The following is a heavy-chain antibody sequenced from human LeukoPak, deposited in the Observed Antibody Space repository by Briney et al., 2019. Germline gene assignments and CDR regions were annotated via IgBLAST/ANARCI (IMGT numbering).Heavy chain of an antibody. CDR2: TIPIFGTA. J-gene: IGHJ4*02. V-gene: IGHV1-69*15. Sequence: SVKVSCKASGGSFNSYAFSWVRQAPGQGLEWMGRTIPIFGTAYYAQKFQGRVTITADESTSTVYMELRSLRSEDTVVYYCARAYYFDGSGYYLPLDSWGQGTLVTVSS. D-gene: IGHD3-22*01. CDR1: GGSFNSYA. CDR3: ARAYYFDGSGYYLPLDS.